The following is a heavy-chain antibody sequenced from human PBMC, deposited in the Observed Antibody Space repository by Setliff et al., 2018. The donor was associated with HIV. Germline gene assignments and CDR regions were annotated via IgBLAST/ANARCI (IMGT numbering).Heavy chain of an antibody. J-gene: IGHJ4*02. CDR1: GFSFSSYS. D-gene: IGHD6-19*01. CDR2: IGGSGGST. CDR3: AKSASWDLRGWLH. V-gene: IGHV3-23*01. Sequence: GGSLRLSCAANGFSFSSYSMSWVRQAPGKGLEWVSGIGGSGGSTYYADSVKGRFTVSRDYSKNTIYLQMSSLRAEDSAVYYCAKSASWDLRGWLHWGQGTQVTVPQ.